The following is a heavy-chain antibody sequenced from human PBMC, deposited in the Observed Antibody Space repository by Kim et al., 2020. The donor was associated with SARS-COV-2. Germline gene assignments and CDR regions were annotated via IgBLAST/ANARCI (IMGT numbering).Heavy chain of an antibody. D-gene: IGHD6-13*01. CDR1: GDSVSSNSAA. CDR2: TYYRSKWSN. Sequence: SQTLSFTCAISGDSVSSNSAAWNWIRQSPSRGLEWLGRTYYRSKWSNDYAVSVKSRVIINPDTSKYQFSLQLNSVTPEDTAVYYCARTSSRWGHDAFDIWGQGTMVTVSS. V-gene: IGHV6-1*01. J-gene: IGHJ3*02. CDR3: ARTSSRWGHDAFDI.